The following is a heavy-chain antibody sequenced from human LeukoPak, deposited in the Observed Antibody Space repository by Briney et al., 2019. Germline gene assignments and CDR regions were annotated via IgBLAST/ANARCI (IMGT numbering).Heavy chain of an antibody. Sequence: SETLSLTCTVSNGSISSDTYYWSWLRQPAGKGLEWIGRIYTSGSTNYNPSLKSRVTMSVDTSKNQFSLKLSSVTAADTAVYYCVSGNMVRGNRAGFDPWGQGTLVTVSS. CDR1: NGSISSDTYY. CDR3: VSGNMVRGNRAGFDP. V-gene: IGHV4-61*02. D-gene: IGHD3-10*01. CDR2: IYTSGST. J-gene: IGHJ5*02.